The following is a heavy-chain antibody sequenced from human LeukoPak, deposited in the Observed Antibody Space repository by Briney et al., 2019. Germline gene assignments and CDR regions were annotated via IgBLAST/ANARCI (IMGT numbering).Heavy chain of an antibody. J-gene: IGHJ6*03. D-gene: IGHD1-20*01. Sequence: ASVKVSCQDSGYTFNSYDINWVRQATGQGLGGMGWMNPNSGNTGYAQKIQGRVTMTRNTSISTAYKELSSLRSEYTAVYYCARVTYNWNDANYYYYYMDVWGKGTTVTVSS. V-gene: IGHV1-8*01. CDR1: GYTFNSYD. CDR2: MNPNSGNT. CDR3: ARVTYNWNDANYYYYYMDV.